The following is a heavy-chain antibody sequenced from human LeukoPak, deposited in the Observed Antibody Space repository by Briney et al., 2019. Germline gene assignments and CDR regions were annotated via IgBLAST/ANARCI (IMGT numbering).Heavy chain of an antibody. CDR1: GGTFSSYA. V-gene: IGHV1-69*13. CDR2: IIPIFGTA. Sequence: ASVKVSCKASGGTFSSYAVSWVRQAPGQGLEWMGGIIPIFGTANYAQKFQGRVTITADESTSIAYMELSSLRSEDTAVYYCARGYCSSTSCPFWYYMDVWGKGTTVTVSS. CDR3: ARGYCSSTSCPFWYYMDV. J-gene: IGHJ6*03. D-gene: IGHD2-2*01.